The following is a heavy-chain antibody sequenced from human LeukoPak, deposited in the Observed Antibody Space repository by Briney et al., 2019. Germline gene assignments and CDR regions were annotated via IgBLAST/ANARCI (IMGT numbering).Heavy chain of an antibody. CDR3: ARDHNTLYDSSGYYLNY. J-gene: IGHJ4*02. Sequence: GASVKVSCKASGYTFTSYYMHWVRQAPGQGLEWMGIINPSGGSTSYAQKFQGRVTMTRDTSTSTVYMELSSLRSEDTAVYYCARDHNTLYDSSGYYLNYWGQGTLVTVSP. CDR1: GYTFTSYY. D-gene: IGHD3-22*01. CDR2: INPSGGST. V-gene: IGHV1-46*01.